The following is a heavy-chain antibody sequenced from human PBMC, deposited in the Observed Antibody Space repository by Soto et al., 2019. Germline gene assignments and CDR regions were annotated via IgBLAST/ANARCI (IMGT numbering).Heavy chain of an antibody. V-gene: IGHV3-23*01. J-gene: IGHJ1*01. CDR2: ISGSGGST. CDR3: AKTGDYDILTGYGFQH. CDR1: GFTFSSYA. Sequence: PGGSLRLSCAASGFTFSSYAMSWVRQAPGKGLEWVSAISGSGGSTYYADSVKGRFTISRDNSKNTLYLQMNSLRAEDTAVYYCAKTGDYDILTGYGFQHWGQGTLVTVSS. D-gene: IGHD3-9*01.